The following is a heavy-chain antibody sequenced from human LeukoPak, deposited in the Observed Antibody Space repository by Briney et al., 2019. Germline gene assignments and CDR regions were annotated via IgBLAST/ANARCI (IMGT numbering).Heavy chain of an antibody. J-gene: IGHJ4*02. CDR2: INWDGGGT. Sequence: GGSLRLSCAASGFTFHDYAMHWVRQAPGKGLEWVSLINWDGGGTFYADSVKGRFTISRDNSKNSLFLQMNSLRAGDTALYYCAKDRGGYKYGSYYFDYWGQGTLVTVSS. CDR1: GFTFHDYA. V-gene: IGHV3-43D*03. D-gene: IGHD5-18*01. CDR3: AKDRGGYKYGSYYFDY.